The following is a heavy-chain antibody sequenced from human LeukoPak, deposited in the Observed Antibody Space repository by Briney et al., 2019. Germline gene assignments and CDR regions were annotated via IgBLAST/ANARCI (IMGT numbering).Heavy chain of an antibody. Sequence: SETLSLTCAVYGGSFSGYYWSWIRQPPGKGLEWIGSIYYSGSTYYNPSLKSRVTISVDTSKNQFSLKLSSVTAADTAVYYCARHYSSQYYDFWSGYYTGFDYWGQGTLVIVSS. CDR1: GGSFSGYY. D-gene: IGHD3-3*01. J-gene: IGHJ4*02. CDR2: IYYSGST. V-gene: IGHV4-34*01. CDR3: ARHYSSQYYDFWSGYYTGFDY.